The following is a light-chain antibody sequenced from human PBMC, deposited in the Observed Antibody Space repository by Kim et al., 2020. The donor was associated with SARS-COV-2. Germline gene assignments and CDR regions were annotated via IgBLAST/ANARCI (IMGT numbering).Light chain of an antibody. V-gene: IGKV3-20*01. J-gene: IGKJ1*01. Sequence: PPGERPTLSCRASQSVSSNCLAWYQQKPGQAPRLLIYGASSRATGIPDRFSGSGSGTDFTLTITRLEPEDFAVYYCQQYSSSPATFGQGTKVDIK. CDR3: QQYSSSPAT. CDR1: QSVSSNC. CDR2: GAS.